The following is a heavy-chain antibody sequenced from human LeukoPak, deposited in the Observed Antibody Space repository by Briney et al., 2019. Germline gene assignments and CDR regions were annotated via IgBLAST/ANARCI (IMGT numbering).Heavy chain of an antibody. CDR3: AKDTGTAWGNWFDP. D-gene: IGHD3-16*01. J-gene: IGHJ5*02. V-gene: IGHV3-11*01. CDR2: ISSSGNTI. CDR1: GFTFSDYY. Sequence: PGGSLRLSCATSGFTFSDYYMSWIRQAPGKGLEWVSYISSSGNTIYYADSVKGRFTISRDNAKNSLYLQMNSLRAEDTAVYYCAKDTGTAWGNWFDPWGQGTLVTVSS.